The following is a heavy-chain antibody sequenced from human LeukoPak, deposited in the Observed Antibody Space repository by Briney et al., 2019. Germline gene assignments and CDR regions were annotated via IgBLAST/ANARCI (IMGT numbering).Heavy chain of an antibody. D-gene: IGHD3-16*02. J-gene: IGHJ4*02. V-gene: IGHV4-34*01. Sequence: SETLSLTCAVYGGSFSGYYWSWIRQPPGKGLEWIGEINHSGSTNYIPSLKSRVTISVDTSKNQFSLKLSSVTAADTAAYYCARLSQAYYDYVWGSYRPYYFDYWGQGTLVTVSS. CDR1: GGSFSGYY. CDR3: ARLSQAYYDYVWGSYRPYYFDY. CDR2: INHSGST.